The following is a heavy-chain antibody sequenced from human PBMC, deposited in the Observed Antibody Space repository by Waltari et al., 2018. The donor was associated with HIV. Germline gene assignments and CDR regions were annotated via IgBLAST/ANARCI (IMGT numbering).Heavy chain of an antibody. D-gene: IGHD2-2*01. CDR2: IYISGST. V-gene: IGHV4-61*02. CDR1: GGSISSGSYY. CDR3: ARGVPAATDWFDP. J-gene: IGHJ5*02. Sequence: QVQLQESGPGLVTPSQTLSLTCTVSGGSISSGSYYWSWIRQPAGKGLEWIGRIYISGSTNYNPALKSRVTISVDTSKNHFSLKLSSVTAADTAVYYCARGVPAATDWFDPWGQGTLVTVSS.